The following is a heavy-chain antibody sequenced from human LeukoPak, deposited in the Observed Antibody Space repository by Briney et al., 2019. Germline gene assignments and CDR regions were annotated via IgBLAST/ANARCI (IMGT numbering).Heavy chain of an antibody. CDR1: GFTFSSYG. CDR2: IRYDGSNK. J-gene: IGHJ4*02. V-gene: IGHV3-30*02. D-gene: IGHD3-22*01. CDR3: AKEYYYDSSGYPPGY. Sequence: GGSLRLSCAASGFTFSSYGMHWVRQAPGKGLEWVAFIRYDGSNKYYADSVKGRFTISRDNSKNTLYLQMNSLRAEDTAVYYCAKEYYYDSSGYPPGYWGQGTLVTVSS.